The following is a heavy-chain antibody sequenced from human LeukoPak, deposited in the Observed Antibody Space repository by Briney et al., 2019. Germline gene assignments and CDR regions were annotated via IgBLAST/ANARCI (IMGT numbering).Heavy chain of an antibody. Sequence: GGSLRLSCAASGFTFSSYWMSWVRQAPGKGLEWVSSISGSGDTTYYTGSVKGRFTTSRDNSKNALYLQMSSLRAEDTAVYYCAKSQRNDQQVVQRIDYWGQGTLVTVSS. J-gene: IGHJ4*02. V-gene: IGHV3-23*01. CDR2: ISGSGDTT. CDR3: AKSQRNDQQVVQRIDY. D-gene: IGHD2-2*01. CDR1: GFTFSSYW.